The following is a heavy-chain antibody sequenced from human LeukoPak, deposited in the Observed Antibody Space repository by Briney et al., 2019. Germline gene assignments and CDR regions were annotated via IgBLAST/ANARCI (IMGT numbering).Heavy chain of an antibody. CDR2: IYPGDSDT. CDR1: GYSFTRYW. CDR3: ARCPPGGWAPSHYFDY. V-gene: IGHV5-51*01. Sequence: GESLKISCKCSGYSFTRYWIAWVRQMPGKGLEWMGIIYPGDSDTRYSPSFQGQVTISADKSISTAYLQWSSLKASDTAMYYCARCPPGGWAPSHYFDYWGQGTLVTVSS. J-gene: IGHJ4*02. D-gene: IGHD1-14*01.